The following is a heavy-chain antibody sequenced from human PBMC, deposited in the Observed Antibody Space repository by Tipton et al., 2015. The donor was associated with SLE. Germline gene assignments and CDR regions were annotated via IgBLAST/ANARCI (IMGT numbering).Heavy chain of an antibody. CDR1: GGSISSGGYY. V-gene: IGHV4-31*03. CDR2: IYYSGCT. J-gene: IGHJ4*02. CDR3: ARMGPVRGLQGSYYFDY. Sequence: TLSLTCTVSGGSISSGGYYWSWIRQHPGKGLEWIGYIYYSGCTYYNPFLKSRVTISVDTSKNQFSLKLSSVTAADTAVYYCARMGPVRGLQGSYYFDYWGQGTLVPV. D-gene: IGHD4-11*01.